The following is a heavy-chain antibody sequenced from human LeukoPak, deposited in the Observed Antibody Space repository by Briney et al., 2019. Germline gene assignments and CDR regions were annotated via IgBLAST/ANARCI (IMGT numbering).Heavy chain of an antibody. CDR3: ARYIMGAIKFDT. J-gene: IGHJ5*02. CDR1: GYSTSDGYY. V-gene: IGHV4-38-2*01. Sequence: SETLSLTCAVSGYSTSDGYYWGWIRQPPGKGLEWIAIIYQTGTTYYNPSLKSRVTISLDMSKNQFSLKLTSVTAEDTAVYYCARYIMGAIKFDTWGQGTLVIVSS. D-gene: IGHD5-12*01. CDR2: IYQTGTT.